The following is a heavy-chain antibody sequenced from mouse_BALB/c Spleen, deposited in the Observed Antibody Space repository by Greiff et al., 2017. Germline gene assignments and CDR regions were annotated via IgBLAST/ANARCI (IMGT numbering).Heavy chain of an antibody. CDR2: INPSTGYT. CDR1: GYTFTSYW. Sequence: VQLQQSGAELAKPGASVKMSCKASGYTFTSYWMHWVKQRPGQGLEWIGYINPSTGYTEYNQKFKGKATLTADKSSSTAYMQLSSLTSEDSAVYYCARPPRSGAMDYWGQGTSVTVSS. V-gene: IGHV1-7*01. J-gene: IGHJ4*01. CDR3: ARPPRSGAMDY.